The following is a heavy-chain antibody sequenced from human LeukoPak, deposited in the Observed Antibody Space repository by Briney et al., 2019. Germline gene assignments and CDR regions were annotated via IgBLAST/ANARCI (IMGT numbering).Heavy chain of an antibody. J-gene: IGHJ4*02. CDR3: AKDIPRSGWAFDY. Sequence: GGSLRLSCAASGFTFSNYAMSWVRQAPGKGLEWVSHISDSGGSTDYADSVKGRFTISRDNSKNTLYLQMNSLRVEDTAVYYCAKDIPRSGWAFDYWGQGTLVTASS. CDR1: GFTFSNYA. CDR2: ISDSGGST. V-gene: IGHV3-23*01. D-gene: IGHD6-25*01.